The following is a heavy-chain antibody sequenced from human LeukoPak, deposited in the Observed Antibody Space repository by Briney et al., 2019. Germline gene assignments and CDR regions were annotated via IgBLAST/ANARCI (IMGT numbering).Heavy chain of an antibody. CDR2: IIPIFGTA. CDR3: ARGLMEGYCSGGSCYSPYFDY. CDR1: GGTFSSYA. Sequence: SVKVSCKASGGTFSSYAISWVRQAPGPGLEWMGRIIPIFGTANYAQKFQGRVTITTDESTSTAYMELSSLRSEDTAVYYCARGLMEGYCSGGSCYSPYFDYWGQGTLVTVSS. J-gene: IGHJ4*02. V-gene: IGHV1-69*05. D-gene: IGHD2-15*01.